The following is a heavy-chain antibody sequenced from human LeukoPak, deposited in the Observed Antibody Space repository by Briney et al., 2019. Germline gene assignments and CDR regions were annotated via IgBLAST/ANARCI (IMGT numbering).Heavy chain of an antibody. V-gene: IGHV1-8*03. CDR1: GGTFSSYA. Sequence: GASVKVSCKASGGTFSSYAISWVRQATGQGLEWMGWMHPNSGNAGYIQKFQGRVTITRISSINTAYMELRSLRSEDTAVYYCTRGASRSFDYWGQGTLVTVSS. CDR3: TRGASRSFDY. CDR2: MHPNSGNA. J-gene: IGHJ4*02.